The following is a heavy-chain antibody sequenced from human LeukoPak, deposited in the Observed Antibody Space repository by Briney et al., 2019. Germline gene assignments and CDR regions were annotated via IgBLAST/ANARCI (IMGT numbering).Heavy chain of an antibody. V-gene: IGHV3-30*02. CDR3: AKDSIDYGGPDAFDI. J-gene: IGHJ3*02. CDR1: GFTFSSYG. CDR2: IRYDGSNK. Sequence: GGSVRLSCAASGFTFSSYGMHWVRQAPGKGLEWVAFIRYDGSNKYYADSVKGRFTISRDNSKNTLYLQMNSLRAEDTAVYYCAKDSIDYGGPDAFDIWGQGTMVTVSS. D-gene: IGHD4-23*01.